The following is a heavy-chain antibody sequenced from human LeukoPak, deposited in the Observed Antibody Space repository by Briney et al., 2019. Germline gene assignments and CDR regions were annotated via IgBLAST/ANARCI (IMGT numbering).Heavy chain of an antibody. CDR2: VSGTGFTT. CDR1: GFTLTTYA. V-gene: IGHV3-23*01. D-gene: IGHD1-20*01. Sequence: GGSLRLSCVASGFTLTTYAMSWVRQAPGEGLEWVSSVSGTGFTTHYADSVKGRFTISRDTSKNILYLEMSSLRAEDTAVYYCAKDGYIWIPFDDWGQGTLVAVSS. CDR3: AKDGYIWIPFDD. J-gene: IGHJ4*02.